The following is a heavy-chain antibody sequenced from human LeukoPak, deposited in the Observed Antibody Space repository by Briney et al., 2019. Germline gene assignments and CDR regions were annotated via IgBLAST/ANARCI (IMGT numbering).Heavy chain of an antibody. J-gene: IGHJ5*02. Sequence: SQTLSLTCAVSGGSISSGGYSWSWIRQHPGKGLEWIGYIYYSGSTYYNPSLKSRVTISVDTSKNQFSLKLSSVTAADTAVYYCARVPTVRGVILFDPWGQGTLVTVSS. CDR1: GGSISSGGYS. V-gene: IGHV4-31*11. CDR2: IYYSGST. D-gene: IGHD3-10*01. CDR3: ARVPTVRGVILFDP.